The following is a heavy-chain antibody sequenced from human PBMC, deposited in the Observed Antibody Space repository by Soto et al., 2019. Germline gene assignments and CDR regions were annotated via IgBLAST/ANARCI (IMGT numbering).Heavy chain of an antibody. J-gene: IGHJ4*02. D-gene: IGHD1-1*01. CDR1: GFTFNAYS. CDR3: ASPDGATYNFRY. Sequence: DVQLLESGGSLVQPGGSLRLSCAASGFTFNAYSLSWVRQAPGKGLEWVSAISTTGGITYDTDSVKGRFAISRANSQNTLYLQVNSLRADDTAVYCCASPDGATYNFRYWGQGTLVTVSS. CDR2: ISTTGGIT. V-gene: IGHV3-23*01.